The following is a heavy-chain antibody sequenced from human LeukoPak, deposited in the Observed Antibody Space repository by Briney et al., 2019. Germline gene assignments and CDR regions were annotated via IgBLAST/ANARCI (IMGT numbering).Heavy chain of an antibody. CDR2: INPNSGGT. Sequence: ASVEVSCKASGYTFTGYYMHWVRQAPGQGLEWMGWINPNSGGTNYAQKFQGRVTMTRDTSISTAYMELSRLRSDDTAVYYCARDYYDVEYFQHWGQGTLVTVSS. CDR1: GYTFTGYY. J-gene: IGHJ1*01. CDR3: ARDYYDVEYFQH. D-gene: IGHD3-22*01. V-gene: IGHV1-2*02.